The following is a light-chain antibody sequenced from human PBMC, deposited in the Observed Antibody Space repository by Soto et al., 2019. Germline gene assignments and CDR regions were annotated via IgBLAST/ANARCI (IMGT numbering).Light chain of an antibody. J-gene: IGKJ1*01. CDR3: QQYNHWPRT. Sequence: EIVMTQSPATLSVSPGERASLSCRARQSVVRDLAWYQQKPGQAPRLLIYFASTRATGIPARFSGSGSGTDFTLTISSLQSEDSAVYYCQQYNHWPRTFGQGTKVEIK. V-gene: IGKV3-15*01. CDR2: FAS. CDR1: QSVVRD.